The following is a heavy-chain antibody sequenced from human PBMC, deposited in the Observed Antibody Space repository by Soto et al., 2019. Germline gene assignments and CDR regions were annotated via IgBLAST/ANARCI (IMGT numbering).Heavy chain of an antibody. J-gene: IGHJ5*02. Sequence: PSETLSLTCAVSGGSISSGGYSWSWIRQPPGKGLEWIGYIYHSGSTYYSPSLKSRVTISVDRSKNQFSLKLSSVTAADTAVYYCARAGYGGSPFDPWGQGTLVTVSS. V-gene: IGHV4-30-2*01. CDR3: ARAGYGGSPFDP. CDR1: GGSISSGGYS. CDR2: IYHSGST. D-gene: IGHD2-15*01.